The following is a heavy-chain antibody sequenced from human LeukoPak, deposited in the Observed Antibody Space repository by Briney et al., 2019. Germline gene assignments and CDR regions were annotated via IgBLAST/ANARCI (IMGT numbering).Heavy chain of an antibody. CDR3: SSDQAMATIPLDY. J-gene: IGHJ4*02. CDR1: GFTFIDYY. CDR2: ISSSGNTI. D-gene: IGHD5-24*01. V-gene: IGHV3-11*01. Sequence: GGSLRLSCAASGFTFIDYYMIWIRQAPGKGLEWVSYISSSGNTIDYADSVRGRFTISRDNAKKSLYLQMNSLRAEDTAVYYCSSDQAMATIPLDYLGQGTLVTVAS.